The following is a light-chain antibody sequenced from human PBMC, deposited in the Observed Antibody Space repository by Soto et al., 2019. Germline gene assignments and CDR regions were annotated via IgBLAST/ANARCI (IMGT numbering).Light chain of an antibody. CDR1: QSVRSNY. J-gene: IGKJ4*01. V-gene: IGKV3-20*01. Sequence: EIVLTQSPGTLSLSSGERATLSCRASQSVRSNYLAWYQQKLGQAPRLLIYGASSRATGIPDRFGGSGSGTDXXXTISXXEPXDXXXXXXXXXXXSPXTFGGGTKVEIK. CDR3: XXXXXSPXT. CDR2: GAS.